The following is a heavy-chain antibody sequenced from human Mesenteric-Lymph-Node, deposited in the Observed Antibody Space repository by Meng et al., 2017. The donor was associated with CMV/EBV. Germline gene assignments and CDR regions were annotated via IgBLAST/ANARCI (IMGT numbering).Heavy chain of an antibody. CDR1: GFSFSDYY. CDR3: ATTERTTVTTRASYGMDV. J-gene: IGHJ6*02. Sequence: GESLKISCATSGFSFSDYYMAWIRQAPGKGLEWVSHISASDSGSTPYYADSVKGRLTISRDNAKNSLYLQMNSLRAEDTAVYYCATTERTTVTTRASYGMDVWGQGTTVTVSS. CDR2: ISASDSGSTP. D-gene: IGHD4-11*01. V-gene: IGHV3-11*04.